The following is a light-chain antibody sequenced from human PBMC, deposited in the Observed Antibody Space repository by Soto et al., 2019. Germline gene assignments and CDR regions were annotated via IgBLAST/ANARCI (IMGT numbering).Light chain of an antibody. CDR2: GAS. CDR1: QSVSSN. V-gene: IGKV3-15*01. J-gene: IGKJ4*01. CDR3: QQYNNWLT. Sequence: EIVMTQSPATLSVPPGERATLSCRASQSVSSNLAWYQQRPGQAPRLLMYGASSRATGIPARFSGSGSGTEFTVTISSLQSEDFAVYYCQQYNNWLTFGGGTKVDI.